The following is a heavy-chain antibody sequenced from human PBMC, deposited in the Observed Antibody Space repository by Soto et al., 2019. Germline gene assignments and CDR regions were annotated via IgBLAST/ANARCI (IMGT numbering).Heavy chain of an antibody. CDR2: IWYDGSNK. D-gene: IGHD5-12*01. CDR1: GFTFISYG. Sequence: PGGSLRLSCAASGFTFISYGMHWVRQAPGKGLEWVAVIWYDGSNKYYADSVKGRFTISRDNSKNTLYLQMNSLRAEDTAVYYCARATTVYSGYDLGDYWGQGTLVTVSS. V-gene: IGHV3-33*01. CDR3: ARATTVYSGYDLGDY. J-gene: IGHJ4*02.